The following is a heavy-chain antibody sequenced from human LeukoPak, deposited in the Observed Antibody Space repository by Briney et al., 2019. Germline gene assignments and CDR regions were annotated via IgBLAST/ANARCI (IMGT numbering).Heavy chain of an antibody. CDR2: ISSSGSTI. D-gene: IGHD3-16*01. J-gene: IGHJ3*02. Sequence: PGGSLRLSCAASGFNFSDYYMSWIRQAPGKGLEWVSSISSSGSTIYYADSVKGRFTISRDNAKNSLYLQMNSLRAEDTAVYYCARDVPSFSLADAFDIWGQGTMVTVSS. CDR3: ARDVPSFSLADAFDI. V-gene: IGHV3-11*01. CDR1: GFNFSDYY.